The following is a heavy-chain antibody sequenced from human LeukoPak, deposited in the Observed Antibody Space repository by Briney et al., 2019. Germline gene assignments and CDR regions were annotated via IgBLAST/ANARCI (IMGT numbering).Heavy chain of an antibody. V-gene: IGHV3-48*02. CDR2: ISSSSSTI. D-gene: IGHD2-2*01. J-gene: IGHJ4*02. Sequence: QPGGSLILSCAASGFTFSSYAMNWVRQAPGKGLEWVSYISSSSSTIYYADSVKGRFTISRDNAKNSLYLQMNSLRDEDTAVYYCARVSLRCSSTSCQGDYWGQGTLVTVSS. CDR3: ARVSLRCSSTSCQGDY. CDR1: GFTFSSYA.